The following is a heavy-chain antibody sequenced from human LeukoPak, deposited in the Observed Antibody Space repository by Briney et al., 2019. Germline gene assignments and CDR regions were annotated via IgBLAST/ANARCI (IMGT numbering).Heavy chain of an antibody. CDR1: GITFRSYG. V-gene: IGHV3-30*02. CDR3: AKDFGTESIATDH. D-gene: IGHD1-1*01. CDR2: IWYDGSKT. J-gene: IGHJ4*02. Sequence: GGSLRLSCAASGITFRSYGMHWVRQAPGEGLEWATFIWYDGSKTFYADSVKGRFTISRDNSKNTLYLQMNSLRGEDTAMYFCAKDFGTESIATDHWGQGTLVTVSS.